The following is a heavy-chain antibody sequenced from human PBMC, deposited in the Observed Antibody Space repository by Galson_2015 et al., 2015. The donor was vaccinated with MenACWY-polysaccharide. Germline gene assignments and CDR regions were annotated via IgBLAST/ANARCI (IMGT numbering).Heavy chain of an antibody. CDR1: GFTFDDYA. Sequence: SLRLSCAASGFTFDDYAMHWVRQAPGKGLEWVSGISWNSGSISYADSVKGRFTISRDNAKNSLYLQMNSLRAEDTALYYCAKDGAAAIPTHWFDPWGQGTLVTVSS. CDR2: ISWNSGSI. D-gene: IGHD2-2*01. CDR3: AKDGAAAIPTHWFDP. J-gene: IGHJ5*02. V-gene: IGHV3-9*01.